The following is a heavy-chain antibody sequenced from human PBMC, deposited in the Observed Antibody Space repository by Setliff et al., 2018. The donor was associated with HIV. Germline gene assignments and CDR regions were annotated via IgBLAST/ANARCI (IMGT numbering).Heavy chain of an antibody. CDR1: GFSFSSYW. D-gene: IGHD1-26*01. Sequence: GESLKISCAASGFSFSSYWMSWVRQAPGKGLEWVANIKQDGSEKYYVDSVRGRFTISRDNTRNSLYLQINRLRVEDTAVYYCATDPGWGALDNWGRGTLVTVSS. CDR3: ATDPGWGALDN. V-gene: IGHV3-7*01. CDR2: IKQDGSEK. J-gene: IGHJ4*02.